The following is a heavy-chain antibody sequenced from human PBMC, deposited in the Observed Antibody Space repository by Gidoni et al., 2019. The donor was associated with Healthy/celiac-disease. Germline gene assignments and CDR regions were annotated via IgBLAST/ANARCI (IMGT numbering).Heavy chain of an antibody. CDR3: ARERWELLPEYFQH. Sequence: QVQLVQSGAEVKKPGASVKVSCKASGYTFTGYYMHWARQAPGQGLEWMGWINPNSGGTNYAQKFQGRVTMTRDTSISTASMELSRLRSDDTAVYCCARERWELLPEYFQHWGQGTLVTVSS. CDR1: GYTFTGYY. J-gene: IGHJ1*01. CDR2: INPNSGGT. D-gene: IGHD1-26*01. V-gene: IGHV1-2*02.